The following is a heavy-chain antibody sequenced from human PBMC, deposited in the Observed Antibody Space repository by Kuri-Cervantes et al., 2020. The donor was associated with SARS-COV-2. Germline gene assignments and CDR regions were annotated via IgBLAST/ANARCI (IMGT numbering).Heavy chain of an antibody. J-gene: IGHJ4*02. CDR2: ISSSSSYI. CDR3: ARVRGVGY. D-gene: IGHD3-10*01. V-gene: IGHV3-21*01. CDR1: GVTFSSYS. Sequence: GESLKISCAASGVTFSSYSMNWVRQAPGKGLEWVSSISSSSSYIYYADSVKGRFTISRDNAKNSLYLQMNSLRAEDTAVYYCARVRGVGYWGQGTLVTVSS.